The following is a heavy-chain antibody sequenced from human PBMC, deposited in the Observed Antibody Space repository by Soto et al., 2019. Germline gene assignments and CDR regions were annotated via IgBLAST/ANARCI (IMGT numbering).Heavy chain of an antibody. J-gene: IGHJ4*02. V-gene: IGHV3-30*18. CDR2: ISYDGRDK. CDR3: AKDPDGDYGADY. D-gene: IGHD4-17*01. Sequence: QVQLVESGGGVVQPGRSLRLSCAASGFSFSTYAMHWVLQAPGKGPEWVAVISYDGRDKYYADSVKGRFTVSRDTSKNTLYLQMNTLRPEDTAVYYCAKDPDGDYGADYWGQGTLVTVSS. CDR1: GFSFSTYA.